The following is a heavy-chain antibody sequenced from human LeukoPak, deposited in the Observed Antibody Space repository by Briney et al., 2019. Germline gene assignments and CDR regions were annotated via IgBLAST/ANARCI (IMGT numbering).Heavy chain of an antibody. J-gene: IGHJ4*02. V-gene: IGHV4-38-2*01. D-gene: IGHD3-10*01. CDR3: ARASTTYYYGAP. CDR2: IYHSGST. CDR1: GYSISSGYY. Sequence: SETLSLTCAVSGYSISSGYYWGWIRQPPGKGLEWIGSIYHSGSTYYNPSLKSRVTISVDTSKNQFSLKLSSVTAADTAVYYCARASTTYYYGAPWGQGTLVTVSS.